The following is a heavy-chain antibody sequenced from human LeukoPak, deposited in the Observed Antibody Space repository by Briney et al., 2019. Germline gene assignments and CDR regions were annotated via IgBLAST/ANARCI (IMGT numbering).Heavy chain of an antibody. V-gene: IGHV3-74*01. CDR1: GFTFTTYW. CDR3: ARAYKDRSLAGKKEFFQH. J-gene: IGHJ1*01. Sequence: PGGSLRLSCAASGFTFTTYWMHWVRQAPGQGLVWVSRINSDGSSTSYADSVKGRFTISRDNANNFLYLQMNSLRTEDTALYYCARAYKDRSLAGKKEFFQHWGQGTLVTVSS. D-gene: IGHD6-19*01. CDR2: INSDGSST.